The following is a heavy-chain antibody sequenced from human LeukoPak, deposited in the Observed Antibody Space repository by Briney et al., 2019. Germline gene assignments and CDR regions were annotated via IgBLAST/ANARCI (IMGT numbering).Heavy chain of an antibody. CDR2: ISGSGGVT. J-gene: IGHJ4*02. V-gene: IGHV3-23*01. CDR1: GFTFSSHA. Sequence: PGGSLRLSCAASGFTFSSHAMSWVRQAPGKGLEWVSAISGSGGVTYYADSVKGRFTISRDNSKNTFYLQMNSLRAEDTAVYYCAKQPATWFGKSRDDYWGQGTLVTVSS. D-gene: IGHD3-10*01. CDR3: AKQPATWFGKSRDDY.